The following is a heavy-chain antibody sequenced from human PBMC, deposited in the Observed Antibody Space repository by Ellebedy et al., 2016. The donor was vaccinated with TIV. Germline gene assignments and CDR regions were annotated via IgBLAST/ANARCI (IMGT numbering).Heavy chain of an antibody. J-gene: IGHJ6*03. CDR2: IGSSITTI. Sequence: GESLKISCAASRFTFSTYSMNWVRQAPGKGLEWVSYIGSSITTIYYADSVKGRFTISRDHAENSLYLQMNSLRAEDTATYYCSRRGYMDVWGKGTTVTVSS. V-gene: IGHV3-48*04. CDR1: RFTFSTYS. CDR3: SRRGYMDV.